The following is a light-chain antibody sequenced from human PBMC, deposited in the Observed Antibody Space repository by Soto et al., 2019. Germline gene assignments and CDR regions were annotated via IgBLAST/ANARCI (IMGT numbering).Light chain of an antibody. CDR2: DAS. J-gene: IGKJ1*01. Sequence: DIQMTQSPSSLSASVGDRVTITCRASQSISSYLNWYQQKPGKAPKLLIYDASSLESGVPSRFSGSGSGTEFTLTISSLQPDDFATYYCQHYNSYSEAFGQGTK. CDR3: QHYNSYSEA. CDR1: QSISSY. V-gene: IGKV1-5*01.